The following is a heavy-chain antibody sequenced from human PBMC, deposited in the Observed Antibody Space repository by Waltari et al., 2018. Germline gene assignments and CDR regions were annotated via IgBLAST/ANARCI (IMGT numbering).Heavy chain of an antibody. CDR3: AREGLTGRGFDY. Sequence: QVQLVQSGADVKKPGASVKVSCKTSGYTFTAYHMQWVRQAPGQGLEWMGWINSKSGDRGEEQKFLGRVTMTRDTSVSTIYMELSGLKSDDTAVYYCAREGLTGRGFDYWGQGTLVTVSS. J-gene: IGHJ4*02. D-gene: IGHD3-10*01. V-gene: IGHV1-2*02. CDR1: GYTFTAYH. CDR2: INSKSGDR.